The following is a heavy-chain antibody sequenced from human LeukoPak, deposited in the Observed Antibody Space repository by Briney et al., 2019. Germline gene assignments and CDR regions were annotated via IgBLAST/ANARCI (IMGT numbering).Heavy chain of an antibody. J-gene: IGHJ4*02. CDR2: ISAYNGNT. Sequence: ASVKVSCKASGYTFTSYGISWVRQAPGQGLEWMGWISAYNGNTNYAQKLQGRVTMTTDTSTSTAYMELSSLRSEDTAVYYCARDSGGDGYNSYFDYWGQGTLVTVSS. D-gene: IGHD5-24*01. CDR1: GYTFTSYG. CDR3: ARDSGGDGYNSYFDY. V-gene: IGHV1-18*01.